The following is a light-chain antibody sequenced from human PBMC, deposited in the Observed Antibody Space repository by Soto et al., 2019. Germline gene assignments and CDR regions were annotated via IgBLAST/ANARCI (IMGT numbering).Light chain of an antibody. J-gene: IGLJ2*01. V-gene: IGLV2-11*01. Sequence: QSALTQPRSVSGSPGQSVTISCTGTSSDIGGYNYVSWYQQHPGKAPKFMIYDVNKRPSGVPDRFSGSKSCNTASLTISGLQADDEAYYYCFSYEGSSTLIFGGGTKVTVL. CDR3: FSYEGSSTLI. CDR1: SSDIGGYNY. CDR2: DVN.